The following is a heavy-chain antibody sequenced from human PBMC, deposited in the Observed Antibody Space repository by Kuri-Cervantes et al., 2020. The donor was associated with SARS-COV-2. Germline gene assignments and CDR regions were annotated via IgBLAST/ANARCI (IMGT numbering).Heavy chain of an antibody. CDR1: GFTFSSYS. J-gene: IGHJ5*02. CDR2: ISSSSSYI. V-gene: IGHV3-21*04. Sequence: LSLTCAASGFTFSSYSMNWVRQAPGKGLEWVSSISSSSSYIYYADSVKGRFTISRDNAKNSLYLQMNSLRAEDTAVYYCAKTVVVVAAKAGGFDPWGQGTLVTVSS. CDR3: AKTVVVVAAKAGGFDP. D-gene: IGHD2-15*01.